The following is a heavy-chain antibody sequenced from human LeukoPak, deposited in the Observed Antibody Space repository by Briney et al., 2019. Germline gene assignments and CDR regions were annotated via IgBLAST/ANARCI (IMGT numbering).Heavy chain of an antibody. CDR3: ARESLDGAGAFDY. CDR1: GGSISSYY. Sequence: SETLSLTCTVSGGSISSYYWSWLRQPPGKGLEGFGYIYYSGSNNYNPSLKRRVTISVDTSKNQFSLKLSSVTAADTAVYYCARESLDGAGAFDYWGQGTLVSVSS. CDR2: IYYSGSN. D-gene: IGHD5-24*01. J-gene: IGHJ4*02. V-gene: IGHV4-59*01.